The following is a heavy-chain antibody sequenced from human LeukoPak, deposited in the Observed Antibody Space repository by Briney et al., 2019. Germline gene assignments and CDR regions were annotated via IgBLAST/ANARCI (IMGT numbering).Heavy chain of an antibody. Sequence: PGGSLRLSCAASGLTFNNAWMSWVRQAPGKGLEWVGRIRSRSAGGTTDYGAPVKGRFTISRGDSKNTLYLQMNSLKTEDTAVYHCSTGGGTHDYWGQGTLVTVSS. V-gene: IGHV3-15*01. CDR2: IRSRSAGGTT. CDR3: STGGGTHDY. CDR1: GLTFNNAW. J-gene: IGHJ4*02. D-gene: IGHD2-15*01.